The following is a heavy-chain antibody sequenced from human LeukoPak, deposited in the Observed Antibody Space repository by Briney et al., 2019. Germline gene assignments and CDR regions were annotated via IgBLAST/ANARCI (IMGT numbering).Heavy chain of an antibody. CDR2: ISSSSSYI. D-gene: IGHD1-26*01. Sequence: GGSLRLSCAASGFTFSSYSMHWVRQAPGKGLEWVSSISSSSSYIYYADSMKGRFTISRDNSKNTLYLQMNSLRAEDTAVYYCAKIGALGGSYYGAYYYYYMDVWGKGTTVTISS. V-gene: IGHV3-21*01. CDR1: GFTFSSYS. J-gene: IGHJ6*03. CDR3: AKIGALGGSYYGAYYYYYMDV.